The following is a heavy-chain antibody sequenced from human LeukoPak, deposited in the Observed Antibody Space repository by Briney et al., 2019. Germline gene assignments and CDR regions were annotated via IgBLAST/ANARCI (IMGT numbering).Heavy chain of an antibody. Sequence: PGGSLRLSCAASGFTFSSYAMSWVRQAPGKGLEWVSVIYSGGSTYYADSVKGRFTISRDNSKNTLYLQMNSLRAEDTAVYYCARGLTGYSSGGDAFDIWGQGTMVTVSS. V-gene: IGHV3-53*01. J-gene: IGHJ3*02. D-gene: IGHD6-19*01. CDR2: IYSGGST. CDR1: GFTFSSYA. CDR3: ARGLTGYSSGGDAFDI.